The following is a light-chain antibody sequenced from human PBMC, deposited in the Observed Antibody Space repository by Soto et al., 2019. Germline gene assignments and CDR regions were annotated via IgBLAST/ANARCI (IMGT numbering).Light chain of an antibody. CDR2: GAS. CDR1: LSISTY. CDR3: QQTYSNPLT. J-gene: IGKJ4*01. Sequence: DIQVTQSPPSLSASVGDRDTITCRASLSISTYMAWYQQKPGRAPMLLIYGASNLQSGVPLRFSGSGSGSDFTLTISSLQPEDFATYFCQQTYSNPLTFGGGTKVEIK. V-gene: IGKV1-39*01.